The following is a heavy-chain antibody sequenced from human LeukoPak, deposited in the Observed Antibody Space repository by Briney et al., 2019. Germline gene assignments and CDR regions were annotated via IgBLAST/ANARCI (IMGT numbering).Heavy chain of an antibody. CDR1: GFTFSSYA. D-gene: IGHD5-24*01. J-gene: IGHJ4*02. CDR3: AKDANSGMATTLDFDY. Sequence: GGSLRLSCAASGFTFSSYAMSWVRQAPGKGLEWVSSISGSGGSTYYADSVKGRFTISRDNSKNTLYLQMNSLRAEDTAVYYCAKDANSGMATTLDFDYWGQGTLVTVSS. V-gene: IGHV3-23*01. CDR2: ISGSGGST.